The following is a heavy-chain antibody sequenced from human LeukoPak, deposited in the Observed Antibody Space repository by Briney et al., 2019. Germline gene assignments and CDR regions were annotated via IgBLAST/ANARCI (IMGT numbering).Heavy chain of an antibody. CDR1: GFTFSSYG. J-gene: IGHJ4*02. CDR3: AKDHPLRFLEWLSYFDY. Sequence: PGGSLRLSCAASGFTFSSYGMRWVRQAPGKGLEWVAFIRYDGSNKYYADSVKGRFTISRDNSKNTLYLQMNSLRAEDTAVYYCAKDHPLRFLEWLSYFDYWGQGTLVTVSS. V-gene: IGHV3-30*02. D-gene: IGHD3-3*01. CDR2: IRYDGSNK.